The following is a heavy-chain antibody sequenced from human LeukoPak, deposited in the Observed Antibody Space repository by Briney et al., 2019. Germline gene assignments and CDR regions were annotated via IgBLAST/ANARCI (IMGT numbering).Heavy chain of an antibody. Sequence: GGSLRLSCAASGFTFSSYWMSWVRQAPGKGLEWVSSISSSSSYIYYADSVKGRFTISRDNAKNSLYLQMNSLRAEDTAVYYCANRFAAATGYWGQGTLVTVSS. J-gene: IGHJ4*02. D-gene: IGHD2-15*01. V-gene: IGHV3-21*01. CDR3: ANRFAAATGY. CDR2: ISSSSSYI. CDR1: GFTFSSYW.